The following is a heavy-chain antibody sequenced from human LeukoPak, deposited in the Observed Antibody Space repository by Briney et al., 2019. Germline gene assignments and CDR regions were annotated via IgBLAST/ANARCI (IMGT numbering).Heavy chain of an antibody. CDR2: IKQDGSEK. V-gene: IGHV3-7*01. CDR1: GFTFSSYE. Sequence: GGSLRLSCAASGFTFSSYEMNWVRQAPGKGLEWVANIKQDGSEKYYVDSVKGRFTISRDNAKNSLYLQMNSLRAEDTAVYYCARNSGSYYNYYYYYMDVWGKGTTVTISS. D-gene: IGHD3-10*01. J-gene: IGHJ6*03. CDR3: ARNSGSYYNYYYYYMDV.